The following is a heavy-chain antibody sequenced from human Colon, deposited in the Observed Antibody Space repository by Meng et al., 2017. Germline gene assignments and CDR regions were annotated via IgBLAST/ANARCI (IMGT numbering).Heavy chain of an antibody. CDR2: IHYSGSR. V-gene: IGHV4-61*01. J-gene: IGHJ4*02. CDR3: ARFYGSGTFEVHDY. Sequence: GQLQWWGPGLVQPSQTLSLTCNFSGGSVSSASYYWSWIRQPPGKGLEWIGLIHYSGSRNYNPSLKSRVTMSVDTSKNQVSLRLTSVTAADTAVYYCARFYGSGTFEVHDYWGQGTLVTVSS. CDR1: GGSVSSASYY. D-gene: IGHD3-10*01.